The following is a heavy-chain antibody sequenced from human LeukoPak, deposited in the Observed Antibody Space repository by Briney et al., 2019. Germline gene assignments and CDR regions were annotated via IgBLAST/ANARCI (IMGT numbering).Heavy chain of an antibody. CDR1: GYTFTSYG. CDR2: ISAYNGNT. Sequence: GASVKVSCKASGYTFTSYGISWVRQAPGQGLEWMGWISAYNGNTNYAQKLQGRVTMTTDTSTSTAYMELRSLRSDDTAVYYCASQLTTGWGATADAFDIWGQGTMVTVSS. CDR3: ASQLTTGWGATADAFDI. D-gene: IGHD1-26*01. J-gene: IGHJ3*02. V-gene: IGHV1-18*01.